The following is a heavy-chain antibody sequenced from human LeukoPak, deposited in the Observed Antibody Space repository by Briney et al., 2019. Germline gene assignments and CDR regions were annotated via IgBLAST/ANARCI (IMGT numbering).Heavy chain of an antibody. CDR2: INHSGST. J-gene: IGHJ4*02. Sequence: PSETLSLTCAVYGGSFSGYYWSWIRQPPGKGLEWIGEINHSGSTNYNPSLKSRVTISVDTSKNQFSPKLSSVTAADTAVYYCARGGGRVRRFGYWGQGTLVTVSS. CDR1: GGSFSGYY. CDR3: ARGGGRVRRFGY. D-gene: IGHD6-19*01. V-gene: IGHV4-34*01.